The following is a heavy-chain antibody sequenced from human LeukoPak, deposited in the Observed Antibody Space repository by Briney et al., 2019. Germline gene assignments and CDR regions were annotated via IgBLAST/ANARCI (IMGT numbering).Heavy chain of an antibody. CDR1: GGSFSGYY. CDR2: INHSGST. CDR3: ARKVGITMVRGVIPARRNWFDP. V-gene: IGHV4-34*01. D-gene: IGHD3-10*01. J-gene: IGHJ5*02. Sequence: SETLSLTCAVYGGSFSGYYWSWIRQPPGKGLEWIGEINHSGSTNYNPSLKSRVTISVDTSKNQFSLKLSSVTAADTAVYYCARKVGITMVRGVIPARRNWFDPWGQGTLVTVSS.